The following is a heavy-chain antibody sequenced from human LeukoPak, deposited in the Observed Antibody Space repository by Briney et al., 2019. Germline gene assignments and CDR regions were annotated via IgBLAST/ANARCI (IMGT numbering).Heavy chain of an antibody. J-gene: IGHJ4*02. D-gene: IGHD2-2*02. V-gene: IGHV4-38-2*01. CDR3: ARVEDIVVVPAAIGAAAYFDY. Sequence: PSETLSLTCAVSGYSISSGYYWGWIRQPPGKGLEWIGSIYHSGSTYYNPSLKSRVTISVDTSKNQFSLKLSSVTAADTAVYYCARVEDIVVVPAAIGAAAYFDYWGQGTLVTVSS. CDR1: GYSISSGYY. CDR2: IYHSGST.